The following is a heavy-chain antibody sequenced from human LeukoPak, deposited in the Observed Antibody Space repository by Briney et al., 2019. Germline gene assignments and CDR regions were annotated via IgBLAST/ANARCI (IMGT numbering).Heavy chain of an antibody. CDR3: AQSRDGYNPFFDY. J-gene: IGHJ4*02. CDR2: ISSSGSTI. CDR1: GFTFSDYY. Sequence: GGSLRLSCAASGFTFSDYYMSWIRQAPGKGLEWVSYISSSGSTIYYADPVKGRFTISRDNAKNSLYLQMNSLRAEDTAVYYCAQSRDGYNPFFDYWGQGTLVTVSS. V-gene: IGHV3-11*01. D-gene: IGHD5-12*01.